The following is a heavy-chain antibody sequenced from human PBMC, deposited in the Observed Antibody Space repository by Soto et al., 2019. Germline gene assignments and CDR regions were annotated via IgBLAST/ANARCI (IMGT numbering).Heavy chain of an antibody. CDR3: ATVWFGELLRDSVFRAYYFDY. Sequence: ASVKVSCKVSGYTLTELSMHWVRQAPGKGLEWMGGFDPEDGETIYAQKFQGRATMTEDTPTDTAYMELSSLRSEDTAVYYCATVWFGELLRDSVFRAYYFDYWGQGTLVTVSS. V-gene: IGHV1-24*01. D-gene: IGHD3-10*01. CDR1: GYTLTELS. J-gene: IGHJ4*02. CDR2: FDPEDGET.